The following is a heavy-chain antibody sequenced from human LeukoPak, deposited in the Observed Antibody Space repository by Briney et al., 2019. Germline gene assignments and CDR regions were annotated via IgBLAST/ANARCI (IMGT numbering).Heavy chain of an antibody. V-gene: IGHV1-8*01. CDR3: ARGVRGGVVYYYYYMDV. D-gene: IGHD2-15*01. CDR2: MNPNSGNT. J-gene: IGHJ6*03. CDR1: GYTFTSYD. Sequence: GASVKVSCKASGYTFTSYDINWVRQATGQGLEWMGWMNPNSGNTGYAQKFQGRVTMTRNTSISTAYMELSSLRSEDTAVYYCARGVRGGVVYYYYYMDVWGKGTTDTVSS.